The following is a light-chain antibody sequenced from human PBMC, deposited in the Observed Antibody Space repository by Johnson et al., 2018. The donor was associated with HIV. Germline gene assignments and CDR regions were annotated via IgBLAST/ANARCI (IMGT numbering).Light chain of an antibody. CDR1: NSNIGNNY. Sequence: QSVLTQPPSVSAAPGQKVTISCSGSNSNIGNNYVSWYQQLPGTAPKLLIYDNHKRPSGIPDRFSGSKSGPSATLAITGLQPGDEADYYCGTWDTSLSVYVFGTGTKVTVL. V-gene: IGLV1-51*01. CDR3: GTWDTSLSVYV. J-gene: IGLJ1*01. CDR2: DNH.